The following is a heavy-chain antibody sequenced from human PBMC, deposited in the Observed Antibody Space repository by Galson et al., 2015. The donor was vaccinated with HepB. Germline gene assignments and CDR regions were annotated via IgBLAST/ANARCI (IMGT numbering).Heavy chain of an antibody. Sequence: TLSLTCTVSGGSISSGDYYWSWVRQPPGKGLEWIGYIYYSGSTYYNPSLKSRVTISVDTSKNQFSLKLSSVTAADTAVYYCARAGYSSSWYYFDYWGQGTLVTVSS. CDR2: IYYSGST. CDR1: GGSISSGDYY. CDR3: ARAGYSSSWYYFDY. D-gene: IGHD6-13*01. J-gene: IGHJ4*02. V-gene: IGHV4-30-4*01.